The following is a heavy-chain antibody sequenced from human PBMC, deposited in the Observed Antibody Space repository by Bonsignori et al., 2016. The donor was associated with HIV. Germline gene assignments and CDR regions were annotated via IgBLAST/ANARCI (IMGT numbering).Heavy chain of an antibody. D-gene: IGHD3-3*01. J-gene: IGHJ4*02. CDR2: ISGSGGST. V-gene: IGHV3-23*01. CDR3: AKCSSPDLFSVITIFGVVRNAPDY. Sequence: WIRQPPGKGLEWVSAISGSGGSTYYADSVKGRFTISRDNSKNTLYLQMNSLRAEDTAVYYCAKCSSPDLFSVITIFGVVRNAPDYWGQGTLVTVSS.